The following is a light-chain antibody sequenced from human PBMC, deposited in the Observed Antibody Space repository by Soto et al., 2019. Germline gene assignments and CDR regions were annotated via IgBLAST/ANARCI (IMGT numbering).Light chain of an antibody. CDR3: QQYNNWPT. V-gene: IGKV3-15*01. CDR2: GAS. CDR1: QSVSSSY. J-gene: IGKJ1*01. Sequence: EIMMTQSPATLSVSPGERATLSCRASQSVSSSYLAWYQQKPGQAPRLLIYGASTRATGIPARFSGSGSGTEFTLTISSLQSEDFAVYYCQQYNNWPTFGQGTKVDNK.